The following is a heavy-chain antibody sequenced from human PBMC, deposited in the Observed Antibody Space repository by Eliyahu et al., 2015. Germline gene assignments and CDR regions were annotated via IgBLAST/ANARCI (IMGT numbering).Heavy chain of an antibody. Sequence: DVQLVESGGGLVKPGGSLRPCETSGFTFAAYSMNWVRPAPGKGLEWVSAITGSGAHIYYAASLKGRFTISRDNPKSTLYLDMNSLTVHDTAVYYCAKANRGVYDLWDWGPGTLVIVSS. CDR1: GFTFAAYS. V-gene: IGHV3-21*06. J-gene: IGHJ4*02. CDR2: ITGSGAHI. D-gene: IGHD6-6*01. CDR3: AKANRGVYDLWD.